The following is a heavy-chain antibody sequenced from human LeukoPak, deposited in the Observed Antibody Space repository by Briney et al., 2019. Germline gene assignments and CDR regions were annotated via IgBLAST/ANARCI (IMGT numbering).Heavy chain of an antibody. D-gene: IGHD3-22*01. V-gene: IGHV2-70*11. CDR1: GLSLTTTGMC. CDR2: IDWDGDK. J-gene: IGHJ4*02. CDR3: ARTTYYSESGGYTPGYFDF. Sequence: RESGPALVKPKQTLTLTCAFSGLSLTTTGMCVSWIRQPPGKALEWLARIDWDGDKYYSTSLKTNLTISKDTSKNQVVLIMTNVDPVDTATYYCARTTYYSESGGYTPGYFDFWGQGTRVTVSS.